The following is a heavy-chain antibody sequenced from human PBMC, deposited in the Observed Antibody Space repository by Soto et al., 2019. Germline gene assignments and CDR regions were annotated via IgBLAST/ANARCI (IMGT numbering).Heavy chain of an antibody. V-gene: IGHV4-31*03. CDR2: IYRSGNA. Sequence: QMQLQESGPGLVKPSQTLSLTFTVSGGSISSGGYYWSWIRQLPGKGLEWMGYIYRSGNAYYNPSLESRLTILVDTSKNQFSLKPSSVTAADTAVYYCDRKNDFSRASFYYSGLDVWGHGTKVTVSS. D-gene: IGHD3-3*01. CDR3: DRKNDFSRASFYYSGLDV. J-gene: IGHJ6*02. CDR1: GGSISSGGYY.